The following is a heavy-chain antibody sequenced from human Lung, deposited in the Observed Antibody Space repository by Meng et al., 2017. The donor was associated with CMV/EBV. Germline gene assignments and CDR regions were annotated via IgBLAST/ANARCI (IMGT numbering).Heavy chain of an antibody. J-gene: IGHJ5*02. CDR2: ISSSGSTI. Sequence: RIYCAASGFTFSSYEMNWVRQAPGKGLEWVSYISSSGSTIYYAASVKGRFTISRDNAKHSLYLQMNSLRAEDTAVYYCAREKGDWFDPWGQGTLVTVSS. CDR1: GFTFSSYE. CDR3: AREKGDWFDP. V-gene: IGHV3-48*03.